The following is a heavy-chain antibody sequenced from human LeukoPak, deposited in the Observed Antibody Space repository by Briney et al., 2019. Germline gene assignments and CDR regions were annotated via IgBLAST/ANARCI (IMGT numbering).Heavy chain of an antibody. V-gene: IGHV3-30*02. CDR3: AKGQWLVTGGLDN. CDR1: GFTFSSYG. J-gene: IGHJ4*02. Sequence: GGSLRLSCAASGFTFSSYGMHWVRQAPGKGLEWVAFIRYDGSNKYYADSVKGRFTISRDNSKNTLYLQMNSLRAEDTAVYYCAKGQWLVTGGLDNWGQGTLVTVSS. D-gene: IGHD6-19*01. CDR2: IRYDGSNK.